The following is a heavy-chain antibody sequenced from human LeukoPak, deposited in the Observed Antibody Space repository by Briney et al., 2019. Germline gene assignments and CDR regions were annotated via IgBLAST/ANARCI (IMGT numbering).Heavy chain of an antibody. CDR2: MSHSGSA. J-gene: IGHJ5*02. CDR3: ARRSLREAYNRFDP. V-gene: IGHV4-39*01. CDR1: GGSVTTSSYY. D-gene: IGHD3-10*01. Sequence: SETLSLTCTVSGGSVTTSSYYWGWIRQPPGKGLEWIGSMSHSGSAFYNPSLKSRVSISVDTSKSQFSPRVTSVTAADTALYYCARRSLREAYNRFDPWGQGTLVTVSS.